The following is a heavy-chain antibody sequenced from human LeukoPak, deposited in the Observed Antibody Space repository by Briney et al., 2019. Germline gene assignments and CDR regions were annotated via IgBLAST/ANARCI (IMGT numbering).Heavy chain of an antibody. Sequence: GGSLRLSCAASGFTFNNNWMHWVRQAPGKGLVWVSRINPDGSGTVHADSVKGRFTISRDNSKNMVYLQMNSLTVEDAATYYCARRTMSAFDSWGQGTLLIVSS. CDR1: GFTFNNNW. CDR3: ARRTMSAFDS. V-gene: IGHV3-74*01. J-gene: IGHJ4*02. CDR2: INPDGSGT. D-gene: IGHD5-24*01.